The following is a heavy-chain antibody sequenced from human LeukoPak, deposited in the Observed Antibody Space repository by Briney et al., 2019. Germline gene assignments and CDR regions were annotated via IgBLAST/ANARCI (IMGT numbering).Heavy chain of an antibody. CDR2: IYTSGST. CDR1: GGSISSYY. J-gene: IGHJ6*03. CDR3: ARSYYCYYYMDV. V-gene: IGHV4-4*09. Sequence: SETLSLTCTVSGGSISSYYWSWIRQPPGKGLEWSGYIYTSGSTNYNPSLKSRVTISVDTSKNQFSLQLTSVTAADTAVYYCARSYYCYYYMDVWGKGTTVTVSS.